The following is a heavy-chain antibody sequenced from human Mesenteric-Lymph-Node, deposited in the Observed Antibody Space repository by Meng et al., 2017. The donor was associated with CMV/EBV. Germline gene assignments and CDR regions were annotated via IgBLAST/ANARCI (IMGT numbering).Heavy chain of an antibody. J-gene: IGHJ3*02. V-gene: IGHV4-31*02. Sequence: ITSGNGYWTWIRQHPGQGLEWIGYISYSGSTSYNPSLKSRLTISVDTSNNQFSLKLSSVTAADTAMYYCAREKSLNYYGSIGPENDIWGQGTMVTVSS. CDR3: AREKSLNYYGSIGPENDI. CDR1: ITSGNGY. CDR2: ISYSGST. D-gene: IGHD3-10*01.